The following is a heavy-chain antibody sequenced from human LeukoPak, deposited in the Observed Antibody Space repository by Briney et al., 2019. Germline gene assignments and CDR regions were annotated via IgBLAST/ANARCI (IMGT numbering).Heavy chain of an antibody. V-gene: IGHV3-48*03. J-gene: IGHJ4*02. CDR1: GFTFSSYE. CDR3: ARSPNGGIPHFDY. Sequence: GGSLRLSCAASGFTFSSYEMNWVRQTPGKGLEWVSYISSSGSTIYYADSVKGRFTISRDNAKNSLYLQMNSLRAEDTAVYYCARSPNGGIPHFDYWGQGTLVTVSS. CDR2: ISSSGSTI. D-gene: IGHD1-1*01.